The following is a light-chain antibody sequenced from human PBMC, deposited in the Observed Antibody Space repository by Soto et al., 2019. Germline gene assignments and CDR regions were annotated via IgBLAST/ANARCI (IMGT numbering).Light chain of an antibody. Sequence: EIVLTQSPATLSLSPGERAILSCRASQIVSSYLAWYQQKPGQAPRLLIYDASNRATGIPARFSGSGSGTDFTLTISSLEPEDFAVYYCQQRSNWPPYTFGQGTKLEIK. CDR3: QQRSNWPPYT. CDR2: DAS. V-gene: IGKV3-11*01. J-gene: IGKJ2*01. CDR1: QIVSSY.